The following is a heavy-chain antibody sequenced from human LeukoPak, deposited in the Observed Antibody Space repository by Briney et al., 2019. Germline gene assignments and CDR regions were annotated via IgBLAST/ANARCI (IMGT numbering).Heavy chain of an antibody. Sequence: ASVKVSCKASGFTFSSYSMNWVRQAPGKGLEWVSSISSSSSYIYYADSVKGRFTISRDNAKNSLYLQMNSLRAEDTAVYYCARVVRGYYDSSGYDAFDIWGQGTMVTVSS. CDR1: GFTFSSYS. J-gene: IGHJ3*02. D-gene: IGHD3-22*01. V-gene: IGHV3-21*01. CDR3: ARVVRGYYDSSGYDAFDI. CDR2: ISSSSSYI.